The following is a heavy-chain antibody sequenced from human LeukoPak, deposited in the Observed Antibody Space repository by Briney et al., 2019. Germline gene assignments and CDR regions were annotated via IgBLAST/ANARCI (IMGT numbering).Heavy chain of an antibody. J-gene: IGHJ5*02. Sequence: SQTLSLTCTVSGGSISSGSYYWSWIRQPAGKGLEWIGRIYTSGSTNYNPSLKSRVTVSVDTSKNQFSLKLSSVTAADTAVYYCARTHWFDPWGQGTLVTVSS. CDR2: IYTSGST. V-gene: IGHV4-61*02. CDR3: ARTHWFDP. CDR1: GGSISSGSYY.